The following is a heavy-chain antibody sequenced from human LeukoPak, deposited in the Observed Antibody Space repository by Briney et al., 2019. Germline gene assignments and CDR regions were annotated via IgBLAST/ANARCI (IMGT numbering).Heavy chain of an antibody. Sequence: SETLSLTCTVSGGSISSSSYYWGWIRQPPGKGLEWIGSIYYSGSTYYNPSLKSRVTISVDTSKNQFSLKLSSVTAADTAVYYCAREVEDYYFDYWGQGTLVTVSS. D-gene: IGHD5-24*01. J-gene: IGHJ4*02. CDR2: IYYSGST. V-gene: IGHV4-39*02. CDR1: GGSISSSSYY. CDR3: AREVEDYYFDY.